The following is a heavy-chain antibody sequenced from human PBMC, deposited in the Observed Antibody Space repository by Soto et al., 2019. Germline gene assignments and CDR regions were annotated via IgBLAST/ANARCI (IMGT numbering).Heavy chain of an antibody. CDR1: GGSISSSSYY. J-gene: IGHJ5*02. Sequence: SEALSLTCTVSGGSISSSSYYWGWIRQPPGKGLEWIGSIYYSGSTYYNPSLKSRVTISVDTSKNQFSLKLSSVTAADTAVYYCARGITIFGVVINWFDPWGQGTLVT. V-gene: IGHV4-39*01. CDR3: ARGITIFGVVINWFDP. D-gene: IGHD3-3*01. CDR2: IYYSGST.